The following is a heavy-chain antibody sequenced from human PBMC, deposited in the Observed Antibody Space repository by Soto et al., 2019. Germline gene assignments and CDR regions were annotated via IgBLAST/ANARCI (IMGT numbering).Heavy chain of an antibody. Sequence: GASVKVSCKASGYTFTSYAMHWVRQAPGQRLEWMGWINAGIGNTKYSQKFQGRVTITRDTSASTAYMELSSLRSEDTAVYYCARWGIAAAGTFGPPAPAGINYYYYGMDVWGQGTTVTVSS. D-gene: IGHD6-13*01. CDR3: ARWGIAAAGTFGPPAPAGINYYYYGMDV. J-gene: IGHJ6*02. CDR2: INAGIGNT. V-gene: IGHV1-3*01. CDR1: GYTFTSYA.